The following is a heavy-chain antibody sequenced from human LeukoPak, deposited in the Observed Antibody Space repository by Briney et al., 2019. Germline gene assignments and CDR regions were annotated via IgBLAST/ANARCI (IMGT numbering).Heavy chain of an antibody. V-gene: IGHV3-30*04. CDR2: ISYDGSNK. J-gene: IGHJ3*02. CDR1: GFTFSSYA. D-gene: IGHD6-13*01. CDR3: ARDYSSSWSRSAFDI. Sequence: GRSLRLSCAASGFTFSSYAMHWVRQAPGKGLEWVAVISYDGSNKYYADSVKGRFTISRDNSKNTPYLQMNSPRAEDTAVYYCARDYSSSWSRSAFDIWGQGTMVTVSS.